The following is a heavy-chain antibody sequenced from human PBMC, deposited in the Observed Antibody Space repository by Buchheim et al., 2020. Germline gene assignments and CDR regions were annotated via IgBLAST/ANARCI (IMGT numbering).Heavy chain of an antibody. CDR3: ARDSGVVIPWFDP. CDR1: GDSISSGGYY. CDR2: IYYGGST. J-gene: IGHJ5*02. V-gene: IGHV4-31*03. D-gene: IGHD3-3*01. Sequence: QVQLQESGPGLVKSSQTLSLTCSVSGDSISSGGYYWSWIRQHPGKGLEWIGYIYYGGSTHYNPSLKSRVTISVDASKNQFSLKLSSVTAADTAVYYCARDSGVVIPWFDPWGQGTL.